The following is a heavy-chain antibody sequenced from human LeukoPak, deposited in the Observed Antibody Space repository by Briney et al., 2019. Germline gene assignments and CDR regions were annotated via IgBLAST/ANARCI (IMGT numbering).Heavy chain of an antibody. Sequence: GGSLRLSCAASGFAFSDHYMDWVRQAPGKGLEWVGRIRNKANSYTTEYAASVKGRFTLSRDDSKNSLYLQMNSLKTEDTAVYYCARIGTNWNFDYWGQGTLVTVSS. CDR1: GFAFSDHY. V-gene: IGHV3-72*01. J-gene: IGHJ4*02. CDR2: IRNKANSYTT. D-gene: IGHD1-20*01. CDR3: ARIGTNWNFDY.